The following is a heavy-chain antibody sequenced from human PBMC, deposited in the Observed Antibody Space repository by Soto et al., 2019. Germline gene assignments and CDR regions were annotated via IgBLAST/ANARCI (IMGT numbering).Heavy chain of an antibody. D-gene: IGHD3-22*01. CDR2: IYHSGNT. J-gene: IGHJ4*02. CDR1: GAXISSGDYS. V-gene: IGHV4-30-2*01. Sequence: SETLSLTCAVSGAXISSGDYSWTWIRQPPGRGLEWIGYIYHSGNTYYNPSLKSRVTISVVRSKNQFFLDLNYVTAADTAVYYCARFGHSGGYFPSYFDSGGQGTLVTVSP. CDR3: ARFGHSGGYFPSYFDS.